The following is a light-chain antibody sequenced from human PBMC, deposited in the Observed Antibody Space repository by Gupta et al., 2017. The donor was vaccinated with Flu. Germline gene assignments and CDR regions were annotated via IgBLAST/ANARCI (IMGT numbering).Light chain of an antibody. J-gene: IGKJ1*01. CDR3: QQHTSTPQT. CDR2: WAS. CDR1: QSVLYSSNNKNY. Sequence: DIVMTQSPYSLAVSLGERATINCKSSQSVLYSSNNKNYLSWYQQKPGQPPKLVIYWASTRESGVPDRFSGSGSGTDFTLTISSLQAEDVAVYYCQQHTSTPQTFGQGTKVEIK. V-gene: IGKV4-1*01.